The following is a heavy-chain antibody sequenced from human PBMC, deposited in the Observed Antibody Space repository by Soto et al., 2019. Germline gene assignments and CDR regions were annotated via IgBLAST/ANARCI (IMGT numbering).Heavy chain of an antibody. CDR3: ARHFSGWLQGTFDS. CDR1: GYSFTNYW. V-gene: IGHV5-51*01. D-gene: IGHD6-19*01. CDR2: IYPGDSDT. Sequence: KISCKGSGYSFTNYWIGWVRQMPGKGLEWMGIIYPGDSDTRYSPSFQGQVTISADKSINTAYLQWSSLKASDTAMYYCARHFSGWLQGTFDSWGQGTLVTVSS. J-gene: IGHJ4*02.